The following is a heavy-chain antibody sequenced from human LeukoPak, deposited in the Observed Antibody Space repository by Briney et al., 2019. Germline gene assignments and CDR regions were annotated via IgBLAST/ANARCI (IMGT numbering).Heavy chain of an antibody. CDR3: ARDPISYWYFDL. CDR2: IYYSGST. V-gene: IGHV4-39*02. CDR1: GGSISSSSYY. Sequence: SETLSLTCTVSGGSISSSSYYWGWIRQPPGKGLEWIGSIYYSGSTYYNPSLKSRVTISVDTSKNQFSLKLSSVTAADTAVYYCARDPISYWYFDLWGRGTLVTVSS. J-gene: IGHJ2*01. D-gene: IGHD2-21*01.